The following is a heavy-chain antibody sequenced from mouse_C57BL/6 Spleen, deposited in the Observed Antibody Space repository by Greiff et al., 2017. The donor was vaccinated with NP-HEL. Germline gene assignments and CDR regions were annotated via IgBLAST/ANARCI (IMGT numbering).Heavy chain of an antibody. CDR2: IYPGSGGT. Sequence: VQLQQPGAELVKPGASVKMSCKASGYTFTSYWITWVKQRPGQGLEWIGDIYPGSGGTNYTPKFQCKATLTVDTSSSTAYMQLSSLTSEDSAVYYCARSVITTVVPDFDYWGQGTTLTVSS. J-gene: IGHJ2*01. CDR1: GYTFTSYW. V-gene: IGHV1-55*01. D-gene: IGHD1-1*01. CDR3: ARSVITTVVPDFDY.